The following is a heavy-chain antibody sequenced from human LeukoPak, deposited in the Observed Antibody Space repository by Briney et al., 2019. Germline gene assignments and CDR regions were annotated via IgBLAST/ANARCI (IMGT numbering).Heavy chain of an antibody. J-gene: IGHJ4*02. CDR3: ARGRSSWYDLDY. CDR2: INPNSGGT. CDR1: GYSLTGYY. V-gene: IGHV1-2*06. D-gene: IGHD6-13*01. Sequence: ASVKVSCKASGYSLTGYYMYWVRQAPGQGLEWMGRINPNSGGTNYAQKLQGRVTMTRDTSISTAYMELSRLRSDETAVYYCARGRSSWYDLDYWGQGTLVTVSS.